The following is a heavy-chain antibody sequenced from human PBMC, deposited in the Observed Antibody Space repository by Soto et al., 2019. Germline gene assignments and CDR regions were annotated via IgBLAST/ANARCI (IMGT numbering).Heavy chain of an antibody. CDR1: GGSLTSNSYY. Sequence: SETLSLTCTVSGGSLTSNSYYWGWIRQPPGKGLEWIGSFYYSQSTYFNPSLKSRVTISVETSKNQSSLKLSAVTAADTAVYYCARRSTVTYDYWGQGILVTVSS. CDR2: FYYSQST. CDR3: ARRSTVTYDY. J-gene: IGHJ4*02. D-gene: IGHD4-17*01. V-gene: IGHV4-39*01.